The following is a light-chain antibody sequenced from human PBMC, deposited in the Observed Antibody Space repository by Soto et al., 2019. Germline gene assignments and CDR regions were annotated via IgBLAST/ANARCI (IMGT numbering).Light chain of an antibody. CDR2: GAS. CDR3: QQYNNWPRT. Sequence: EIVMTQSPATLSVSPGERATLSCRASQSVSSNLAWYQQKPCQAPRLLIYGASTRATGIPARFSGSGSGTEFPLTISSLQSEDFAVYYCQQYNNWPRTFGQGTKVEI. V-gene: IGKV3-15*01. CDR1: QSVSSN. J-gene: IGKJ1*01.